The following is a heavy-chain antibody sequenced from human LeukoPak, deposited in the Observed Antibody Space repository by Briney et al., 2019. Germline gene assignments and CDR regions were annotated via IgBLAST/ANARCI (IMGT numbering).Heavy chain of an antibody. CDR3: ARVFSLGRPVYYYYYGMDV. Sequence: SETLSLTCAVYGGSFSGYYWSWIRQPPGKGLEWTGEINHSGSTNYNPSLKSRVTISVDTSKNQFSLKLSSVTAADTAVYYCARVFSLGRPVYYYYYGMDVWGQGTTVTVSS. V-gene: IGHV4-34*01. D-gene: IGHD7-27*01. J-gene: IGHJ6*02. CDR2: INHSGST. CDR1: GGSFSGYY.